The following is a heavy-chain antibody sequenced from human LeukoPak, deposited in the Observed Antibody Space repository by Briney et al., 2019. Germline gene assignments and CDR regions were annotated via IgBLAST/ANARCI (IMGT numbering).Heavy chain of an antibody. J-gene: IGHJ4*02. Sequence: PGGSLRLSCAASGFTFSSYSMNWVRQAPGKGLEWASSISSSSSYIYYADSVKGRFTISRDNAKNSLYLQMNSLRAEDTAVYYCARVSDCSSTSCYYFDYWGQGTLVTVSS. CDR3: ARVSDCSSTSCYYFDY. D-gene: IGHD2-2*01. V-gene: IGHV3-21*01. CDR1: GFTFSSYS. CDR2: ISSSSSYI.